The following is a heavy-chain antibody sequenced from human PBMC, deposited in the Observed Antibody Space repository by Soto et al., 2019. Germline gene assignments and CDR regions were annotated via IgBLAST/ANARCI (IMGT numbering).Heavy chain of an antibody. D-gene: IGHD3-22*01. Sequence: QVQLVQSGAEVKKPGASVKVSCKASGYTFTSYGISWVRQAPGQGLEWMGWISAYNGNTNYAQKLQGRVTMTTDTSTSTAYMELRSLRSDDTAVYYCPRDHRPPYYYDTSGYPPSFDYWGQGTLVTVSS. V-gene: IGHV1-18*01. CDR3: PRDHRPPYYYDTSGYPPSFDY. CDR2: ISAYNGNT. J-gene: IGHJ4*02. CDR1: GYTFTSYG.